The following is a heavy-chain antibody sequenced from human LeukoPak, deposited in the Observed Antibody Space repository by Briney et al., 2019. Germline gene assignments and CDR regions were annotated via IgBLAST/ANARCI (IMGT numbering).Heavy chain of an antibody. D-gene: IGHD3-22*01. V-gene: IGHV1-8*01. CDR3: ARDRAPYYYDSSSTPHDAFDI. CDR2: MNPNSGNT. CDR1: GYTFTSYD. J-gene: IGHJ3*02. Sequence: GASVKVSCKASGYTFTSYDINWVRQATGQGLEWMGWMNPNSGNTGYAQKFQGRVTMTRDTSISTAYMELSRLRSDDMAVYYCARDRAPYYYDSSSTPHDAFDIWGQGTMVTVSS.